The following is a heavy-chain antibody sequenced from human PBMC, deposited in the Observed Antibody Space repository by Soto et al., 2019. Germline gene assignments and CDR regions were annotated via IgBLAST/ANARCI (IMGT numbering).Heavy chain of an antibody. D-gene: IGHD7-27*01. CDR1: GGSISSGGYS. CDR2: IYHSGST. V-gene: IGHV4-30-2*01. Sequence: SETLSLTCAVSGGSISSGGYSWSWIRQPPGKGLEWIGYIYHSGSTYYNPSLKSRVTISVDRSKNQFSLKLSSVTAADTAVYYCARSSTNWGLWNWGQGTLVTVSS. CDR3: ARSSTNWGLWN. J-gene: IGHJ4*02.